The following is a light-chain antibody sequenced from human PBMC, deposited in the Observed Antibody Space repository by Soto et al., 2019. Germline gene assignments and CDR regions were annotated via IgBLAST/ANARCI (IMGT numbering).Light chain of an antibody. V-gene: IGLV2-14*01. CDR2: EVT. J-gene: IGLJ1*01. Sequence: QSVLTQPASVSGSPGQSITISCIGTSSDIGPYNYVSWYQQHPDKAPKLVLYEVTNRPSGASDRFSGYKSGNAAFLTISGLQAEDEADYYCSYYSSSATPYVFGTGTKVTVL. CDR1: SSDIGPYNY. CDR3: SYYSSSATPYV.